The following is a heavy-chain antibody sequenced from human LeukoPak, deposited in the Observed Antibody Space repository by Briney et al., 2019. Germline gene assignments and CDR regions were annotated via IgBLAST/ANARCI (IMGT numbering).Heavy chain of an antibody. D-gene: IGHD6-19*01. CDR2: MTPNSGNS. CDR3: ARGEGYSSGWYYYYMDV. CDR1: GYTFTSSA. V-gene: IGHV1-8*02. J-gene: IGHJ6*03. Sequence: GASVKVSCKASGYTFTSSAINWVRQATGQGLEWMGWMTPNSGNSGYAQKFQGRVTMTRDTSISTAYMELSSLRSEDTAVYYCARGEGYSSGWYYYYMDVWGKGTTVTVSS.